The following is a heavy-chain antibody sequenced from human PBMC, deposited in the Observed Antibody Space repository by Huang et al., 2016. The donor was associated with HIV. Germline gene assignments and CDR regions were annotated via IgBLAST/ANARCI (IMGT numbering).Heavy chain of an antibody. CDR1: GGSISSSSYY. CDR2: IYYSGST. Sequence: QLQLQESGPGLVKPSETLSLTCTVSGGSISSSSYYWGWIRQPPGKGLEWIGIIYYSGSTYYNPSRKSRGTISVDTSKNQFSLKLSSVTAADTAVYYCARLPGYCSGGSCYSDYYYGMDVWGQGTTVTVSS. D-gene: IGHD2-15*01. J-gene: IGHJ6*02. V-gene: IGHV4-39*01. CDR3: ARLPGYCSGGSCYSDYYYGMDV.